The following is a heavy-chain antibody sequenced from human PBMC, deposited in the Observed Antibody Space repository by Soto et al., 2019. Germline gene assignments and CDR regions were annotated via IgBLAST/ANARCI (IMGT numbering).Heavy chain of an antibody. CDR2: ISSSSSTI. V-gene: IGHV3-48*02. D-gene: IGHD2-15*01. CDR3: ARDPRHCSGGSCSFDY. J-gene: IGHJ4*02. Sequence: SGGSLRLSCAASGFTFSTYNMNWVRQAPGKGLEWVSYISSSSSTIYYADSVKGRFTISRDNAKNSLYLQMNSLRDEDTAVYYCARDPRHCSGGSCSFDYWGQGTLVTVSS. CDR1: GFTFSTYN.